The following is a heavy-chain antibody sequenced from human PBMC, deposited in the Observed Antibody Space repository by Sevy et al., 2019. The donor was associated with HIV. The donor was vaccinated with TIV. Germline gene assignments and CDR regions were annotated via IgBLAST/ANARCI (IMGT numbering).Heavy chain of an antibody. CDR2: IGTLHDT. V-gene: IGHV3-13*01. CDR1: GFTFSRYD. Sequence: GGSLRLSCAASGFTFSRYDMHWVRQVTGKGLEWVAAIGTLHDTLYADSVKGRFTISRDSATKSLFLQMNSLGVGDTAVYYCARGNGGNGPGPDDAFDIWGQGTMVTVSS. J-gene: IGHJ3*02. CDR3: ARGNGGNGPGPDDAFDI. D-gene: IGHD3-10*01.